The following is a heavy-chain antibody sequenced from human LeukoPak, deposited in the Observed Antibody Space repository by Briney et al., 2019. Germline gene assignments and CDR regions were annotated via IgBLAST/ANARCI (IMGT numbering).Heavy chain of an antibody. J-gene: IGHJ4*02. V-gene: IGHV1-2*02. CDR3: AKYYYGSGSYPT. D-gene: IGHD3-10*01. Sequence: RASVKVSCKASGYIFTGYYMHWVRQAPGQGLEWMGWINPNSGSTNYAQKFQGRVTMTRDTSISTAYMELSRLRSDDTAVYYCAKYYYGSGSYPTWGQGTLVTVSS. CDR1: GYIFTGYY. CDR2: INPNSGST.